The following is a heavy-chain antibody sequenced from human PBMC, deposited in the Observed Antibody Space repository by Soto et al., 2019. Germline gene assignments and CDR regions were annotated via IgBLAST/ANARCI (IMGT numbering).Heavy chain of an antibody. CDR1: GGSLRNSV. CDR3: ARLCHTGH. V-gene: IGHV1-69*01. CDR2: VITILGTA. J-gene: IGHJ4*02. Sequence: QVQLVQSGAEVKKPGSSVKVSCTASGGSLRNSVSSWVRQAPAQRLEWMGVVITILGTANYAQKFQGRVTMTADEATRTAYMDLSSLSPDDPAVYYCARLCHTGHWGPGTLVIVSS.